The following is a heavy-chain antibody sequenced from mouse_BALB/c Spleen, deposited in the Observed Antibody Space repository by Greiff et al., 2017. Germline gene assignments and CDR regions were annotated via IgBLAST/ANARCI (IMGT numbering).Heavy chain of an antibody. V-gene: IGHV2-2*02. J-gene: IGHJ1*01. CDR1: GFSLTSYG. CDR3: ARLTGAWYFDV. Sequence: VQRVESGPGLVQPSQSLSITCTVSGFSLTSYGVHWVRQSPGKGLEWLGVIWSGGSTDYNAAFISRLSISKDNSKSQVFFKMNSLQANDTAIYYCARLTGAWYFDVWGAGTTVTVSS. D-gene: IGHD4-1*01. CDR2: IWSGGST.